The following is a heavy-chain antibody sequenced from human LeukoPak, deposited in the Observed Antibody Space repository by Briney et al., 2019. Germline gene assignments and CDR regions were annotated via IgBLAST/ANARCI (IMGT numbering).Heavy chain of an antibody. J-gene: IGHJ1*01. Sequence: PGGSLRLSCAASGFTFNDYAMHWVRQAPGKGLVWVSRINNDGSSTTYAGSVKGRFTISRDNAKNMVYLQMNSLRVEDTAIYYCARVYGLGMNEYYQYWGQGTLVTVPS. V-gene: IGHV3-74*01. CDR3: ARVYGLGMNEYYQY. CDR2: INNDGSST. CDR1: GFTFNDYA. D-gene: IGHD3-10*01.